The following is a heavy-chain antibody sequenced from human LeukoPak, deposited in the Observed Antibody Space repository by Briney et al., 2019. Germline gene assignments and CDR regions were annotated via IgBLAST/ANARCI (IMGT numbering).Heavy chain of an antibody. CDR1: GYTFTSYG. J-gene: IGHJ6*04. CDR2: ISAYNGNT. V-gene: IGHV1-18*01. D-gene: IGHD3-10*01. Sequence: ASVKVSCKASGYTFTSYGISWVRQAPGQGLEWMGWISAYNGNTNYAQKLQGRVTMTTDTSTSTAYMELRSLRSDDTAVYYCARGPYYYGSGSYSDVWGKGTTVTISS. CDR3: ARGPYYYGSGSYSDV.